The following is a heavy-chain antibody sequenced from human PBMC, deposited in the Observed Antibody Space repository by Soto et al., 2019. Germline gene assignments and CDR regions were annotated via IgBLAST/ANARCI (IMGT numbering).Heavy chain of an antibody. V-gene: IGHV4-31*11. J-gene: IGHJ4*02. D-gene: IGHD3-10*01. CDR2: IYYSGST. CDR3: ARVGWFGQYYFDY. CDR1: GGSISSGGYY. Sequence: QVQLQESGPGLVKPSQTLSLTCAVAGGSISSGGYYWSWIRQHPGKDLEWIGYIYYSGSTYYNPSLKSRVTISVDTSKNQFSLKLSSVTPADTAVYYCARVGWFGQYYFDYWGQGTLVTVSS.